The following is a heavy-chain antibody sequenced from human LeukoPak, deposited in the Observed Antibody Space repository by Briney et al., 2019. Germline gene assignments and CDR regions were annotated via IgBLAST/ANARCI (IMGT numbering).Heavy chain of an antibody. D-gene: IGHD3-16*01. CDR1: GFTVSGNY. J-gene: IGHJ4*02. V-gene: IGHV3-53*04. Sequence: GGSLTLSCAVSGFTVSGNYMTWVRQAPGKGLEWVSVIYTSGTTYYKDSVKGRFTISRHNSKNMVNLQMDSLRPEDTAVYYCASGPTYDYVRVILYWGQGTLVTASS. CDR2: IYTSGTT. CDR3: ASGPTYDYVRVILY.